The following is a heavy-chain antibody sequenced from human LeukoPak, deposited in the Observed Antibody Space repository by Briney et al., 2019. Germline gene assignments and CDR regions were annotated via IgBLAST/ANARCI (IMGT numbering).Heavy chain of an antibody. Sequence: GGSLRLSCAASGFTFSSYGMHWVRQAPGKGLEWVAVISYDGSNKYYADSVKGRFTISRDNSKNTLYLQMSSLRAEDTAVYYCAKDPTTAVAGALNWGQGTMVTVSS. CDR3: AKDPTTAVAGALN. CDR1: GFTFSSYG. CDR2: ISYDGSNK. D-gene: IGHD6-19*01. J-gene: IGHJ3*01. V-gene: IGHV3-30*18.